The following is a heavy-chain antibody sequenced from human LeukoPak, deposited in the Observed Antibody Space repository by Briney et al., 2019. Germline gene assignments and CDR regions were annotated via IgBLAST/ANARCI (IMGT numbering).Heavy chain of an antibody. D-gene: IGHD6-13*01. V-gene: IGHV3-23*01. J-gene: IGHJ6*02. CDR2: ISGGSEDS. CDR1: GFTFGGYA. Sequence: GGSLRLSCAASGFTFGGYATTWVRQAPGKGLEWVSSISGGSEDSYYADSVKGRFTISRDNSRSTLYLQMNSLRADDTAVYYCGRTIAQYSNSWLYYFYGLDVWGQGTTVTVSS. CDR3: GRTIAQYSNSWLYYFYGLDV.